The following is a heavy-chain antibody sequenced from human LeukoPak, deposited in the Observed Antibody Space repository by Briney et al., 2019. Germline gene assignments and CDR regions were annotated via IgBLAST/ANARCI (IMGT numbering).Heavy chain of an antibody. CDR3: ARSPHILTGENFDY. D-gene: IGHD3-9*01. Sequence: GASVKVSCKASGGTFSSYAISWVRQAPGQGLEWMGWINLNSGGTNYAQKFQVRVTMTRDTSISTAYMELSRLRSDDTAVYYCARSPHILTGENFDYWGQGTLVTVSS. CDR2: INLNSGGT. J-gene: IGHJ4*02. V-gene: IGHV1-2*02. CDR1: GGTFSSYA.